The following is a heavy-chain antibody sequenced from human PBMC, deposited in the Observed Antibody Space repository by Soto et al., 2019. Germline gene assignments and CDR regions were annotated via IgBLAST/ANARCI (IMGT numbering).Heavy chain of an antibody. D-gene: IGHD2-8*01. Sequence: EVQLVESGGGLAQPGGSLRLSCVASGFTFRSHWMHWVRQAPGNGLVWVSRISNDGNTIHYADSVKGRFTISRDTAKKTLYFQMNSLTAEDRAMYYCVRALFSTLGVEYWGKGTLVTVPS. CDR1: GFTFRSHW. V-gene: IGHV3-74*01. CDR3: VRALFSTLGVEY. CDR2: ISNDGNTI. J-gene: IGHJ4*02.